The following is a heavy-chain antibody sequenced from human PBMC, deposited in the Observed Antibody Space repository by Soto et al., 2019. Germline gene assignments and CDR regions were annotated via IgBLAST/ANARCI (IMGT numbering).Heavy chain of an antibody. V-gene: IGHV1-2*02. CDR1: GYTFTGYY. D-gene: IGHD6-19*01. J-gene: IGHJ5*02. Sequence: RASVKVSCKASGYTFTGYYMHWVRQAPGQGLEWMGWINPNSGGTNYAQKFQGRVTMTRDTSISTAYMELSRLRSDDTAVYYCARVAVAGKGYWFDPWGQGTLVTVSS. CDR3: ARVAVAGKGYWFDP. CDR2: INPNSGGT.